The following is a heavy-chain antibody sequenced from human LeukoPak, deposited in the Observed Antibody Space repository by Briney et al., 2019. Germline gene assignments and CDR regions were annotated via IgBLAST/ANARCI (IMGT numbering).Heavy chain of an antibody. V-gene: IGHV4-34*01. J-gene: IGHJ6*02. D-gene: IGHD2/OR15-2a*01. CDR1: GGSFSGYY. CDR2: INHSGST. CDR3: ARVFLDGWPDYYYYGMDV. Sequence: SETLSLTCAVYGGSFSGYYWSWIRQPPGKGLEWIGEINHSGSTNYNPSPKSRVTISVDTSKNQFSLKLSSVTAADTAVYYCARVFLDGWPDYYYYGMDVWGQGTTVTVSS.